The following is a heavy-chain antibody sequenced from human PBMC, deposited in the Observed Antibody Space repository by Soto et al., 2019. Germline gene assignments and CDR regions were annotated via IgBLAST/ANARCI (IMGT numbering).Heavy chain of an antibody. V-gene: IGHV3-15*07. D-gene: IGHD6-13*01. CDR3: TTGGSVSRNLDY. J-gene: IGHJ4*02. CDR1: GFTFSDGW. Sequence: EVQLVESGGNLVKPGGSLRLSCAASGFTFSDGWMNWVRQAPGMGLEWLGRIKSKTDGGTTAHAAPVQGRFIISRDDSKNTLYREMNSLKTEDTAVDYCTTGGSVSRNLDYWGQGTLVTVSS. CDR2: IKSKTDGGTT.